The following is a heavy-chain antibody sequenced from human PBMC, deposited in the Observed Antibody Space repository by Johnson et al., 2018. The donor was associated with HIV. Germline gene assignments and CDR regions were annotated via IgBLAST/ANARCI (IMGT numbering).Heavy chain of an antibody. CDR1: GFAFSNFG. D-gene: IGHD3-22*01. J-gene: IGHJ3*02. V-gene: IGHV3-30*18. CDR3: AKEYRNRYDGSSYLFPDVVDI. CDR2: TSYDGWNK. Sequence: QVQLVESGGGVVQPGRSLRLSCAASGFAFSNFGMHWVRQAPGKGLEWVAATSYDGWNKHSADSVKGRFTISRDNSKNTLYLQMNSLSHDDTAVYYCAKEYRNRYDGSSYLFPDVVDIWGQGTMVTVSS.